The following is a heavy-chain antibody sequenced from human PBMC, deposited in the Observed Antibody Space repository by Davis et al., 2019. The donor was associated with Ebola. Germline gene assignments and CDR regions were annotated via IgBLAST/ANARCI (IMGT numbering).Heavy chain of an antibody. CDR1: GFTFSIYG. J-gene: IGHJ6*01. D-gene: IGHD1-7*01. CDR2: ITYVGSSK. V-gene: IGHV3-30*03. CDR3: ATLTGTTGWHMDV. Sequence: PGGPLRPSCTAPGFTFSIYGMHWDRQAPGKGLEWVEVITYVGSSKYYADSVQGRFIISRDNSKNTLYLQMNSLRGEDTAVYYCATLTGTTGWHMDVWGQGTTVTVSS.